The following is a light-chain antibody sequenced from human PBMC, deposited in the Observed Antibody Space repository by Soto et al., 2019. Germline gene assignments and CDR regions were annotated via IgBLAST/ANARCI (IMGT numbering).Light chain of an antibody. CDR3: QQYNNWPPYT. Sequence: EIVLTQSPGTLSLSPGERASLPCRASQSVRSNFLAWYQQKPGQAPRLLIYGASNRATGIPDRFSGSGSGTEFTLTISSLQSEDFAVYYCQQYNNWPPYTFGQGTRLEI. J-gene: IGKJ5*01. V-gene: IGKV3D-15*01. CDR2: GAS. CDR1: QSVRSN.